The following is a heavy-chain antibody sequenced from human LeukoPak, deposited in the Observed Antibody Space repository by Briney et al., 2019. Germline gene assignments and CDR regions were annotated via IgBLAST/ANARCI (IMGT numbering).Heavy chain of an antibody. J-gene: IGHJ4*02. CDR3: AKDWGLSSSYYFDF. CDR1: GFSFRSFG. V-gene: IGHV3-33*06. D-gene: IGHD7-27*01. Sequence: GRSLRLSCAASGFSFRSFGMHWVRQAPGKGLEWLALIWYDGSKTFYADSAKGRFTISRDNSKNTLHLLMTRLRAEDTAIYYCAKDWGLSSSYYFDFWGQGTQVAVSS. CDR2: IWYDGSKT.